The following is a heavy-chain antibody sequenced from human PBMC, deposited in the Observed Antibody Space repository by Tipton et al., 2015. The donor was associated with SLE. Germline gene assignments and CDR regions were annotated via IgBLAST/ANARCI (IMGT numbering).Heavy chain of an antibody. CDR1: GYTLTNYY. D-gene: IGHD3-3*01. CDR3: ARVNDFWSGDWDY. V-gene: IGHV1-46*01. CDR2: INPLGGST. Sequence: QVQLVQSGAEVKRPGASVKLSCKASGYTLTNYYIHWVRQAPGQGLEWMGIINPLGGSTNYAQKFQGRATMTRDTSTSTVYMELSSLRSEDTAMYYCARVNDFWSGDWDYWGQGTLVTVST. J-gene: IGHJ4*02.